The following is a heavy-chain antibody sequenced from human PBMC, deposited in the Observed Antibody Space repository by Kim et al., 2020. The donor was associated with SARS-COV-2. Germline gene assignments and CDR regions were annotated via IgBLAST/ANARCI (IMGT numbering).Heavy chain of an antibody. V-gene: IGHV3-7*01. CDR2: IKYDGSEE. Sequence: GGSLRLSCAASGFPFSSHWLSWVRQPPGKGLEWLSNIKYDGSEENYGDSLQGRLTISRDNALNSLYLQITDLRADDTAVYFCSTYNSGNYYSFDNCGQGT. CDR3: STYNSGNYYSFDN. J-gene: IGHJ4*02. CDR1: GFPFSSHW. D-gene: IGHD3-10*01.